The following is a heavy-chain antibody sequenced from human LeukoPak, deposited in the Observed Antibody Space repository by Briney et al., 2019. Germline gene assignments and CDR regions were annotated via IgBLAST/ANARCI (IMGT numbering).Heavy chain of an antibody. Sequence: GRSLRLSCAASGFTFSSYGMHWVRQAPGKGLEWVAVISYDGSNKYYADSVKGRFTISRDNSKNTLYLQMNSLRAEDTAVYYCARGYSSSWFVSGVYYYYGMDVWGQGTTVTVSS. J-gene: IGHJ6*02. D-gene: IGHD6-13*01. CDR3: ARGYSSSWFVSGVYYYYGMDV. CDR2: ISYDGSNK. V-gene: IGHV3-30*03. CDR1: GFTFSSYG.